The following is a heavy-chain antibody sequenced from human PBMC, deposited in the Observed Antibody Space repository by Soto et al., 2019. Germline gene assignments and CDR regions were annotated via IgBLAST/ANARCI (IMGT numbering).Heavy chain of an antibody. Sequence: GESLKISCKGSGYNFTSYWISWVRQMPGKGLEWMGRIDPSDSYTNYSPSFQGHVTISADKSISTAYLQWSSLKASDTAMYYCARGIVVVPAAILPNYYYYGMDVWGQGTTVTVSS. D-gene: IGHD2-2*01. V-gene: IGHV5-10-1*01. CDR1: GYNFTSYW. J-gene: IGHJ6*02. CDR2: IDPSDSYT. CDR3: ARGIVVVPAAILPNYYYYGMDV.